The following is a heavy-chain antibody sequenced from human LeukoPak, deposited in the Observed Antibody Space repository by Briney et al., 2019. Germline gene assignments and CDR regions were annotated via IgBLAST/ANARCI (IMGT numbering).Heavy chain of an antibody. Sequence: GGSLRLSCAASGFTVSSNYMSWVRQAPGKGLEWVSVIYSGGSTYYADSVKGRFTISRDNSKNTLYLQMSSLRAEDTAVYYCARDRGVNGFDYWGQGTLVTVSS. CDR3: ARDRGVNGFDY. D-gene: IGHD3-10*01. CDR2: IYSGGST. V-gene: IGHV3-53*01. J-gene: IGHJ4*02. CDR1: GFTVSSNY.